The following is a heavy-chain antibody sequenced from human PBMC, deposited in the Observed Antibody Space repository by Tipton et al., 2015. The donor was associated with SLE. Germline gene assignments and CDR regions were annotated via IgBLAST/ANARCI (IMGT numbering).Heavy chain of an antibody. D-gene: IGHD6-19*01. V-gene: IGHV3-11*05. J-gene: IGHJ4*02. CDR3: ARVLAGTVFDY. Sequence: LSLTCAVYGGSFSGYYWSWIRQAPGKGLEWVSYISSSSSYTNYADSVKGRFTISRDNAKNSLYLQMNSLRAEDTAVYYCARVLAGTVFDYWGQGTLVTVSS. CDR2: ISSSSSYT. CDR1: GGSFSGYY.